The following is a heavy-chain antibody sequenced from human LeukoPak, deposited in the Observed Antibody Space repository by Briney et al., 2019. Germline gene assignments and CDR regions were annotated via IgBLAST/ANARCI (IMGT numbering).Heavy chain of an antibody. Sequence: GASVKVSCKASGGTFSSYAISWVRQAPGQGLEWMGRIIPILGIANYAQKFQGRVTITADKSTSTAYMELSSLRSEDTAVYYCARDFCVPAHKPYGMDVWGQGTTVTVSS. D-gene: IGHD2-2*01. CDR1: GGTFSSYA. J-gene: IGHJ6*02. CDR3: ARDFCVPAHKPYGMDV. CDR2: IIPILGIA. V-gene: IGHV1-69*04.